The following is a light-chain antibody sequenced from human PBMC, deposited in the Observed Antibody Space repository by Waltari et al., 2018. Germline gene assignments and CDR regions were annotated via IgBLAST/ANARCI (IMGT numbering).Light chain of an antibody. V-gene: IGKV2-30*02. CDR2: KVS. CDR3: GQGTKIPYS. J-gene: IGKJ2*03. Sequence: DVVMTQSPLSLPITPGQPASISCRSSQTFTHSDGNTYLSWYQQKPGQPPRLLIYKVSNRDSGVPDRFSGSGAGTDFTLKISRVEAEDVGIYYCGQGTKIPYSFGQGTKVEIK. CDR1: QTFTHSDGNTY.